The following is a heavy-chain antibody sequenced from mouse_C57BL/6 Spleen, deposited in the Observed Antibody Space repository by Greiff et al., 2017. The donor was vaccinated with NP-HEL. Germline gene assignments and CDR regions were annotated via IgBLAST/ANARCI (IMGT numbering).Heavy chain of an antibody. D-gene: IGHD2-3*01. J-gene: IGHJ3*01. Sequence: QVQLQQPGAELVRPGSSVKLSCKASGYTFTSYWMHWVKQRPIQGLEWIGNIDPSDSETHYNQKFKDKATLTVDKSSSTAYMQLSSLTSEDSAVYYCARWGDGYYGSWFAYWGQGTLVTVSA. CDR3: ARWGDGYYGSWFAY. V-gene: IGHV1-52*01. CDR1: GYTFTSYW. CDR2: IDPSDSET.